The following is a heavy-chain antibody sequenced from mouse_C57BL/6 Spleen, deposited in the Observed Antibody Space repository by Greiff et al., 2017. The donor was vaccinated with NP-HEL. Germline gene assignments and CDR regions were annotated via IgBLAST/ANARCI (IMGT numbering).Heavy chain of an antibody. CDR3: ARGGYDYDFDY. Sequence: VQLQQSGPELVKPGASVKISCKASGYAFSSSWMNWVKQRPGTGLEWIGRIYPGDGDTNYNGKFKGKATLTADKSSSTAYMQLSSLTSEDSAVYFCARGGYDYDFDYWGQGTTLTVSS. D-gene: IGHD2-4*01. J-gene: IGHJ2*01. CDR2: IYPGDGDT. CDR1: GYAFSSSW. V-gene: IGHV1-82*01.